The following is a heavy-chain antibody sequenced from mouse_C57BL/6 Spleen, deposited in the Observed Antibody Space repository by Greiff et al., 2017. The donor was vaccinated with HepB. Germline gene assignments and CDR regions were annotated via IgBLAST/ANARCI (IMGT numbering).Heavy chain of an antibody. CDR1: GYAFSSSW. CDR2: IYPGDGDT. D-gene: IGHD2-1*01. CDR3: ARDYGNSFAY. J-gene: IGHJ3*01. Sequence: VKLQQSGPELVKPGASVKISCKASGYAFSSSWMNWVKQRPGKGLEWIGRIYPGDGDTNYNGKFKGKATLTADKSSSTAYMQLSSLTSEDSAVYFCARDYGNSFAYWGQGTLVTVSA. V-gene: IGHV1-82*01.